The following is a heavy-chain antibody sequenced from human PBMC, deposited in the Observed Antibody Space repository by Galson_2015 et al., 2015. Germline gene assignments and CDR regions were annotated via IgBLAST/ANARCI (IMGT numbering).Heavy chain of an antibody. V-gene: IGHV4-38-2*01. Sequence: ETLSLTCAVSDYSINIGYYWGWIRQPPGKGLEWIGSIFQSGNTYYNPSLKSRVTISVDTSKNQFSLKLSSVTAADTAVYYCARMINDYGDSVAYFDYWGQGTLVTVSS. D-gene: IGHD4-17*01. CDR2: IFQSGNT. CDR1: DYSINIGYY. CDR3: ARMINDYGDSVAYFDY. J-gene: IGHJ4*02.